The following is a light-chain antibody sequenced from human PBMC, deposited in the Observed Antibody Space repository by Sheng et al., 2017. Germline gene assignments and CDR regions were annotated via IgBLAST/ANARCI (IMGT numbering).Light chain of an antibody. CDR1: QGISNY. J-gene: IGKJ5*01. V-gene: IGKV1-33*01. CDR3: QQYDNLRIT. Sequence: DIQMTQSPSSLSASVGDRVTITCRASQGISNYLAWYQHKPGKAPKLLIYDASNLETGVPSRFSGSGSGTDFTFTISSLQPEDIATYYCQQYDNLRITFGQGTRLEIK. CDR2: DAS.